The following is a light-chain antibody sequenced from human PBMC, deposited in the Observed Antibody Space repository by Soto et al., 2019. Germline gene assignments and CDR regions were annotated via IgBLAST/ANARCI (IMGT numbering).Light chain of an antibody. J-gene: IGKJ4*01. Sequence: IVLTQSPATLSLSPGERATLSCRASQSVSSYLAWYQQKPGQAPRLLIYDASNRATGIPARFSGSGSGTDFTLTISSLEPEDFAVYYCQQRSNWPPVLTFGGGTKVDTK. CDR1: QSVSSY. CDR2: DAS. CDR3: QQRSNWPPVLT. V-gene: IGKV3-11*01.